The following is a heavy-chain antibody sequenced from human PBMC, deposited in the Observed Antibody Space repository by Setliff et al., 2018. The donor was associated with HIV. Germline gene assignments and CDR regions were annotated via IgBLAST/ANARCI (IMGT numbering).Heavy chain of an antibody. V-gene: IGHV1-18*04. CDR2: ISTYNGNT. D-gene: IGHD3-22*01. CDR3: ARARRDSYDRGRRNHYYIDV. Sequence: ASVKVSCKASGYLFTGYYMHWVRQAPGQGLEWVGWISTYNGNTNYAQKLQGRVTLTTDTSTSTAYMELRSLRPDDTAVYYCARARRDSYDRGRRNHYYIDVWGKGTTVTVSS. CDR1: GYLFTGYY. J-gene: IGHJ6*03.